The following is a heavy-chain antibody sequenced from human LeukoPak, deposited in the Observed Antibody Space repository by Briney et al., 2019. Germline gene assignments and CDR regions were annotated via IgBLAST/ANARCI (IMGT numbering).Heavy chain of an antibody. V-gene: IGHV3-21*01. CDR3: ARPGHDSSGYYPFDY. CDR2: ISSSSSYI. J-gene: IGHJ4*02. D-gene: IGHD3-22*01. CDR1: GFTFSSYS. Sequence: GGSLRLSCAASGFTFSSYSMNWVRQAPGKGLEWVSSISSSSSYIYYADSVKGRFTISRDNDKNSLYLQMNSLRAEDTAVYYCARPGHDSSGYYPFDYWGQGTLVTVSS.